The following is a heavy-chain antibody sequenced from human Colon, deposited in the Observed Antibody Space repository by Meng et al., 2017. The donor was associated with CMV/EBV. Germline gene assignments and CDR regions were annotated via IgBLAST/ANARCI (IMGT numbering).Heavy chain of an antibody. J-gene: IGHJ4*02. V-gene: IGHV3-64*02. Sequence: GGSLRLSCAASGFSFITSSMHWVRQAPGKGLEYVSAISRDGRNKYYADSLKGRFTISRDNSKDTLYIEMGNLRPEDTAVYYCATDPSTVTTNYWGQGTLVTVSS. D-gene: IGHD4-17*01. CDR1: GFSFITSS. CDR2: ISRDGRNK. CDR3: ATDPSTVTTNY.